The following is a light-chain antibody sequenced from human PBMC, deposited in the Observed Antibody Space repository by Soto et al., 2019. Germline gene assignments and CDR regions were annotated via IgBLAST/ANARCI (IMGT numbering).Light chain of an antibody. CDR3: QQYNIWPYT. J-gene: IGKJ2*01. CDR1: QSVSSY. V-gene: IGKV3-15*01. Sequence: EIVMTQSPATLSMSPGARATLSCRASQSVSSYLAWYQQKPGQAPRLLISGASTMATGIPARFSGSASGTEFTLTISSLQSEDFAVYYCQQYNIWPYTFGQGTKLEIK. CDR2: GAS.